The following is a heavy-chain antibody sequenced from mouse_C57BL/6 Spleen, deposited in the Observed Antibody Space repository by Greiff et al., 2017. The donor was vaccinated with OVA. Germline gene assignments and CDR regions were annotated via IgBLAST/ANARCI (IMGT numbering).Heavy chain of an antibody. CDR1: GFTFSSYA. CDR2: ISDGGSYT. V-gene: IGHV5-4*01. D-gene: IGHD1-1*02. Sequence: EVQGVESGGGLVKPGGSLKLSCAASGFTFSSYAMSWVRQTPEKRLEWVATISDGGSYTYYPDNVKGRFTISRDNAKNNLYLQMSHLKSEDTAMYYCARGILWWYAMDYWGQGTSVTVSS. J-gene: IGHJ4*01. CDR3: ARGILWWYAMDY.